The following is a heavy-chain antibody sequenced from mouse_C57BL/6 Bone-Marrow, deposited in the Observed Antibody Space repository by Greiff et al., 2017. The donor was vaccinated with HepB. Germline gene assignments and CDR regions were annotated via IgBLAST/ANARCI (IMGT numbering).Heavy chain of an antibody. Sequence: EVQLQQSGPELVKPGASVKMSCKASGYTFTDYNMHWVKQSHGKSLEWIGYINPNNGGTSYNQKFKGKATLTVNKSSSTAYMELRSLTSEDSAVYYCARSYGSRAWFAYWGQGTLVTVSA. CDR1: GYTFTDYN. J-gene: IGHJ3*01. D-gene: IGHD1-1*01. V-gene: IGHV1-22*01. CDR2: INPNNGGT. CDR3: ARSYGSRAWFAY.